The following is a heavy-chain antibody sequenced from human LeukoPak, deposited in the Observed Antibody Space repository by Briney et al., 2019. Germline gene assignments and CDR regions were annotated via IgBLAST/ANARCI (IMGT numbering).Heavy chain of an antibody. V-gene: IGHV4-34*12. D-gene: IGHD5-24*01. Sequence: SETLSLTCAVYGESLNYYYWSWIRQSPEKGLEWIGEVFDGKTTNYNPSLKSRVTISAVTSSNQFSLNLKSVTAADTAVYYCASGAWATRLHSWAQGTLVVVSS. CDR1: GESLNYYY. CDR2: VFDGKTT. J-gene: IGHJ4*02. CDR3: ASGAWATRLHS.